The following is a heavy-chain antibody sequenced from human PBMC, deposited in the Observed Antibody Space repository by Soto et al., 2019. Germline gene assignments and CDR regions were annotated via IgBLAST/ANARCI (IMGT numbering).Heavy chain of an antibody. D-gene: IGHD3-3*01. V-gene: IGHV1-18*01. Sequence: ASVKVSCKASGYTFTSYGISWVRQAPGQGLEWMGWISAYNGNTNYAQKLQGRVTMTTDTSTSTAYMELRSLRSDDTAVYYCARVVLPLDFWSGYDVRGQGTLVTVSS. CDR1: GYTFTSYG. CDR2: ISAYNGNT. CDR3: ARVVLPLDFWSGYDV. J-gene: IGHJ4*02.